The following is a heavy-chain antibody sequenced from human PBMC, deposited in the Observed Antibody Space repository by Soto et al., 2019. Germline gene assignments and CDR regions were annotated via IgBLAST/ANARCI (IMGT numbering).Heavy chain of an antibody. D-gene: IGHD5-18*01. CDR3: AKGYSYGVLEPLGY. CDR2: ISWNSGII. CDR1: GFTFDDYA. Sequence: EVQLVESGGGLVQPGRSLRLSCAASGFTFDDYAMHWVRQAPGKGLEWVSGISWNSGIIDYADSVKDRFTISRDNAKKSLYLQMNSLRTEDTALYYCAKGYSYGVLEPLGYWGQGTLVTVSS. V-gene: IGHV3-9*01. J-gene: IGHJ4*02.